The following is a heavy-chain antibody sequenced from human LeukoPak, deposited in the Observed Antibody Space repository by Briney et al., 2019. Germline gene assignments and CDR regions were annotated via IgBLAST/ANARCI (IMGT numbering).Heavy chain of an antibody. D-gene: IGHD3-16*01. J-gene: IGHJ4*02. CDR3: ARRGGGEWTHDY. CDR2: IHYSGST. CDR1: GGSITCSSYN. Sequence: NPSETLSLTCIVSGGSITCSSYNWDWIRQPPGKGLEWIGSIHYSGSTYYNPSLKSRVTISADTSKNQLSLKVNSVTAADTAVYYCARRGGGEWTHDYWGQGTLVTVSS. V-gene: IGHV4-39*01.